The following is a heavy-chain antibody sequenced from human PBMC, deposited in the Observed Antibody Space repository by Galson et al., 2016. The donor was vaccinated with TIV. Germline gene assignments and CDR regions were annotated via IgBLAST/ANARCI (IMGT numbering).Heavy chain of an antibody. D-gene: IGHD2-21*01. Sequence: SLRLSCAASGLTVKSNYMTWVRQAPGKGLEFVSLISSGGYTFYADSAKGRFTISRDNSKNTVFLQMNSLRPDDTAIYYCARDRRFCGNECYLYYYYGMDVWGQGTTVTVSS. V-gene: IGHV3-66*02. CDR2: ISSGGYT. CDR1: GLTVKSNY. J-gene: IGHJ6*02. CDR3: ARDRRFCGNECYLYYYYGMDV.